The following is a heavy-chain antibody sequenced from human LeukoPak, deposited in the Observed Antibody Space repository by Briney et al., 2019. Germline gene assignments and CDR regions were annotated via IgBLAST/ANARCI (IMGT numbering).Heavy chain of an antibody. J-gene: IGHJ5*02. D-gene: IGHD5-12*01. CDR2: IYYSGST. V-gene: IGHV4-59*01. Sequence: SETLSLTCTVSGGSISSYYWSWIRQPPGEGLEWIGYIYYSGSTNCNPSLKSRVTISVDTSKNQFSLKLSSVTAADTAVYYCARGSDSGYDKIENWFDPWGQGTLVTVSS. CDR3: ARGSDSGYDKIENWFDP. CDR1: GGSISSYY.